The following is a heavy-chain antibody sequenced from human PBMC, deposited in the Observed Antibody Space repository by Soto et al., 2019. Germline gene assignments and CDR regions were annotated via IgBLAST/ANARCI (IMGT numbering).Heavy chain of an antibody. D-gene: IGHD2-8*01. CDR1: GGSISSGGYY. CDR3: AREGSNGPSPGREIDY. CDR2: IYYSGST. V-gene: IGHV4-31*03. Sequence: SETLSLTCTVSGGSISSGGYYWSWIRQHPGKGLEWIGYIYYSGSTYYNPSLKSRVTISVDTSKNQFSLKLSSVTAADTAVYYCAREGSNGPSPGREIDYWGQGTLVTVSS. J-gene: IGHJ4*02.